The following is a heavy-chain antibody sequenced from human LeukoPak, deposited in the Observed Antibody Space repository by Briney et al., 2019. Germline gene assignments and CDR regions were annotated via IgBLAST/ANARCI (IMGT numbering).Heavy chain of an antibody. CDR3: AREGGFYRPLDY. Sequence: PSETLSLTCGVSGGSVSSTNWWAWIRQPPGKGLEWIGEVHLDGRTNFNPSLKSRLTMSVDLSENHVSLKLTSVTAADTAVYYCAREGGFYRPLDYSGQGTLVTVSS. CDR1: GGSVSSTNW. J-gene: IGHJ4*02. D-gene: IGHD6-25*01. V-gene: IGHV4-4*02. CDR2: VHLDGRT.